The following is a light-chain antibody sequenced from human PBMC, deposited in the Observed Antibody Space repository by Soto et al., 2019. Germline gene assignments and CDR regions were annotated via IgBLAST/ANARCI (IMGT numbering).Light chain of an antibody. V-gene: IGKV3-20*01. J-gene: IGKJ3*01. CDR1: QSVSSIY. CDR3: QQYGSSPPT. CDR2: GAS. Sequence: EIVFTQSPGTLSFSPGERATLSCRASQSVSSIYLAWYQQKPGQAPRLLIYGASSRATGIPDRFSGSGSGTDFTLTISRLEPEDFAVYYCQQYGSSPPTFGPGTKVDIK.